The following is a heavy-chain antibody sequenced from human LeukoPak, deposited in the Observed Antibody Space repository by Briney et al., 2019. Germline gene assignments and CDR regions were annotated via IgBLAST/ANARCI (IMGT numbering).Heavy chain of an antibody. D-gene: IGHD3-3*02. CDR2: ISAYNGNT. V-gene: IGHV1-18*01. CDR1: GYTFTSYG. J-gene: IGHJ4*02. CDR3: ARGFRHFWSGYYGPSYYFDY. Sequence: ASVKVSCKASGYTFTSYGISWVRQAPGQGLEWMGWISAYNGNTNYAQKLQGRVTMTTDTSTSTAYMELSSLRSEDTAVYYCARGFRHFWSGYYGPSYYFDYWGQGTLVTVSS.